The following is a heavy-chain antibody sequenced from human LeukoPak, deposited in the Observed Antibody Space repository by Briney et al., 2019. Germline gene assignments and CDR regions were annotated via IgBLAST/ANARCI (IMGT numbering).Heavy chain of an antibody. J-gene: IGHJ5*02. CDR3: ARRSRTRWFDP. D-gene: IGHD2-2*01. CDR1: GGSFSDYY. Sequence: SETLSLTCAVYGGSFSDYYWSWIRQPPGKGLEWIGEINHSGSTNYNPSLKSRVTISVDTSKNQFSLKLSSVTAADTAVYYCARRSRTRWFDPWGQGTLVTVSS. V-gene: IGHV4-34*01. CDR2: INHSGST.